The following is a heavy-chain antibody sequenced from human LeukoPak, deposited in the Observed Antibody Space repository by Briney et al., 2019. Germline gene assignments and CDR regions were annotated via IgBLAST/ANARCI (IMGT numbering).Heavy chain of an antibody. J-gene: IGHJ6*03. D-gene: IGHD6-19*01. CDR2: IYYSGST. V-gene: IGHV4-39*07. CDR3: ARDLGYSSSTPVYMDV. CDR1: GGSISSSSYY. Sequence: SETLSLTCTVSGGSISSSSYYWGCIRQPPGKGLECIGSIYYSGSTYYNPSLKSRVTMSVDTSKNQFSMKLSSVTAADTAVYYCARDLGYSSSTPVYMDVWGKGTTVTVSS.